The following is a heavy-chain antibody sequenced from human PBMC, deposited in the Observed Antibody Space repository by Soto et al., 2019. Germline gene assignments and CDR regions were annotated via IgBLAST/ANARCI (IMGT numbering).Heavy chain of an antibody. J-gene: IGHJ4*02. CDR3: ARDKTIAVAGTPDY. CDR2: ISAYNGNT. D-gene: IGHD6-19*01. CDR1: GYTFTSYG. V-gene: IGHV1-18*01. Sequence: ASVKVSCKASGYTFTSYGISWVRQAPGQGLEWMGWISAYNGNTNYAQKLQGRDTMTTDTSTSTAYMELRSLRSDDTAVYYCARDKTIAVAGTPDYWGQGTLVTVSS.